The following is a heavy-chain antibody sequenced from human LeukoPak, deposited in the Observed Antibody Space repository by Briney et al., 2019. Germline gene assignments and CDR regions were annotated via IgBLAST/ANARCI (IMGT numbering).Heavy chain of an antibody. V-gene: IGHV3-53*01. J-gene: IGHJ4*02. D-gene: IGHD1-14*01. CDR1: GFTVSSNY. CDR3: ARARTGFSIDY. CDR2: IYSGGST. Sequence: GGSLRLSCAASGFTVSSNYMSWVRQAPGKGLEWVSVIYSGGSTYYADSVKGRFTISRDNSKNTLYLQMSSLRAEDTAVYYCARARTGFSIDYWGQGTLVTVSS.